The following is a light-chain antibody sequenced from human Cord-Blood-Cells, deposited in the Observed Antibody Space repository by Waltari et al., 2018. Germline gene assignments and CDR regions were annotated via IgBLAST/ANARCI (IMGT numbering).Light chain of an antibody. V-gene: IGLV1-40*01. Sequence: QSVLTQPPSVSGAPGQRVTISCTGSSSNIGAGYDVPWYQQLPGTAPKLIIYGNSNRPSGVPDRFSASSSGTSASQAITGRQAEDEADYYCQSYDSSQSGVVFGGGNKLTVL. CDR3: QSYDSSQSGVV. CDR1: SSNIGAGYD. CDR2: GNS. J-gene: IGLJ2*01.